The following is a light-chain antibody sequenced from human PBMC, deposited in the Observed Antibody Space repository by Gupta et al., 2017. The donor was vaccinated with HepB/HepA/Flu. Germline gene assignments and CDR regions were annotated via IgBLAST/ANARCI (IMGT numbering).Light chain of an antibody. CDR2: RNN. Sequence: QAGLTQPPSVSKDLRPPATLTCTGNSNNVGNQGAAWLQRHQGHPPKLLYYRNNIRRPGISERFSASRSGDTASLTITGLQTEDEADYYCSAWDSSRSGWVFGGGTTLTVL. CDR3: SAWDSSRSGWV. J-gene: IGLJ3*02. CDR1: SNNVGNQG. V-gene: IGLV10-54*04.